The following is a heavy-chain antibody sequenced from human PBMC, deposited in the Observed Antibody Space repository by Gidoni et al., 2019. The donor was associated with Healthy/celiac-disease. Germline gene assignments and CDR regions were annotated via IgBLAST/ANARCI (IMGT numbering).Heavy chain of an antibody. CDR2: ISYDGSNK. Sequence: QVQLVESGGGVVQPGRSLRRSCAASGFTFSSYGMHWVRQAPGKGLEWVAVISYDGSNKYYADSLKGRFTISRDNSKNTLYLQMNSLRAEDTAVYYCAKDHSLGWELLGYFDYWGQGTLVTVSS. J-gene: IGHJ4*02. CDR1: GFTFSSYG. D-gene: IGHD1-26*01. CDR3: AKDHSLGWELLGYFDY. V-gene: IGHV3-30*18.